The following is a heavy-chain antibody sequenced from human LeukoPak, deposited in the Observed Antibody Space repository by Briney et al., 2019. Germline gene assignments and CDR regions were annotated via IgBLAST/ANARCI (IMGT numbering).Heavy chain of an antibody. D-gene: IGHD5-24*01. CDR2: IYYSGST. Sequence: SETLSLTCSVSGGSDSSSSYFWGWIRQPPGKGLEWIGYIYYSGSTYYNPSLKSRVTISVDTSKNQFSLKLSSVTAADTAVYYCARVGVEMATIHEGVGYYFDYWGQGTLVTVSS. CDR1: GGSDSSSSYF. J-gene: IGHJ4*02. V-gene: IGHV4-30-4*08. CDR3: ARVGVEMATIHEGVGYYFDY.